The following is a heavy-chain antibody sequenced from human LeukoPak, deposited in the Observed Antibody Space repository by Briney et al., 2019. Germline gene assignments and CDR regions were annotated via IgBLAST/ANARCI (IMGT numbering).Heavy chain of an antibody. CDR2: ISAYNGNT. Sequence: ASVKVSCKASGFIFTDYYVHWVRQAPGQGLEWMGWISAYNGNTNYAQKLQGRVTMTTDTSTSTAYMELRSLRSDDTAVYYCARDKQWLASMDAFDIWGQGTMVTVSS. V-gene: IGHV1-18*04. CDR1: GFIFTDYY. J-gene: IGHJ3*02. CDR3: ARDKQWLASMDAFDI. D-gene: IGHD6-19*01.